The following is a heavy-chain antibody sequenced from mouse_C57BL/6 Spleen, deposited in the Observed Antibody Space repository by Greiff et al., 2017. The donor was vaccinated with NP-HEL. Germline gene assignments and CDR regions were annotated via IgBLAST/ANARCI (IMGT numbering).Heavy chain of an antibody. CDR3: ARTGDGSSLDV. D-gene: IGHD1-1*01. V-gene: IGHV1-82*01. Sequence: QLQQSGPELVKPGASVKISCKASGYAFSSSWMNWVKQRPGKGLEWIGRIYPGDGDTNYNGKFKGKATLTADKSSSTAYMQLSSLTSEDSAVYFCARTGDGSSLDVWGTGTTVTVSS. CDR1: GYAFSSSW. CDR2: IYPGDGDT. J-gene: IGHJ1*03.